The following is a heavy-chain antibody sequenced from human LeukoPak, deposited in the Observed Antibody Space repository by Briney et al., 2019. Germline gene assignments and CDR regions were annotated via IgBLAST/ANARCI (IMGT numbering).Heavy chain of an antibody. CDR3: ARASLYSSSWYHDYYYYYMDV. CDR2: INHSGST. CDR1: GGSITDYY. Sequence: SETLSLTCALSGGSITDYYYNWVRQPPGKGLEWIGEINHSGSTNYNPSLKSRVTISVDTSKNQFSLKLSSVTAADTAVYYCARASLYSSSWYHDYYYYYMDVWGKGTTVTVSS. J-gene: IGHJ6*03. D-gene: IGHD6-13*01. V-gene: IGHV4-34*01.